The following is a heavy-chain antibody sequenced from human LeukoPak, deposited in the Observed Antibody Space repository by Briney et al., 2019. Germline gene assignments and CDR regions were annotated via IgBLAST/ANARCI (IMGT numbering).Heavy chain of an antibody. D-gene: IGHD3-22*01. CDR2: ISGSGGST. CDR3: VKDATMIVVVKYYYMDV. Sequence: GGSLRLSCAASGFTFSSYAMSWVRQAPGKGLEWVSAISGSGGSTHYADSVKGRFTISRDNSKNTLYLQMNSLRAKDTAVYYCVKDATMIVVVKYYYMDVWGKGTTVTVSS. V-gene: IGHV3-23*01. J-gene: IGHJ6*03. CDR1: GFTFSSYA.